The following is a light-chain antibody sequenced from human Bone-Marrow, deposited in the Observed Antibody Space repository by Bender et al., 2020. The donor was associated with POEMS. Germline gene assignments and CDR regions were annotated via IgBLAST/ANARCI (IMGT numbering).Light chain of an antibody. CDR3: QVWDSGSDPSYV. J-gene: IGLJ1*01. CDR1: GSNIGGYP. V-gene: IGLV1-44*01. CDR2: TNN. Sequence: QSVLTQPPSVSGTPGQRVTISCSGSGSNIGGYPVNWYQQLPGTAPRLLIYTNNERPSGVPDRFSGSKSVNTATLTISRVEAGDEADYYCQVWDSGSDPSYVFASGTKVTVL.